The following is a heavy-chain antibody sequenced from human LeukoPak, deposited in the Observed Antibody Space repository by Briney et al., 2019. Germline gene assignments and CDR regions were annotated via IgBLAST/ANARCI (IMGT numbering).Heavy chain of an antibody. CDR3: ARPASGTIHNWFDP. D-gene: IGHD3-10*01. J-gene: IGHJ5*02. Sequence: GGSLRLSCAASGFTFSSYSMNWVRQAPGKGLEWVSSISSSSSYIYYADSVKGRFTISRDNAKSSLYLQMNSLRAEDTAVYYCARPASGTIHNWFDPWGQGTLVTVSS. CDR2: ISSSSSYI. CDR1: GFTFSSYS. V-gene: IGHV3-21*01.